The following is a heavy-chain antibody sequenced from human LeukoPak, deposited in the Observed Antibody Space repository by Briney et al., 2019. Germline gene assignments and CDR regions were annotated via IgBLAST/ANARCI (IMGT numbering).Heavy chain of an antibody. J-gene: IGHJ4*02. CDR3: ARAAVVVAPGY. D-gene: IGHD2-15*01. CDR1: GYTFTSYY. Sequence: ASVKVSCKASGYTFTSYYMHWVRQAPGQGLEWMGIINPSGGSTSYAQKFQGRVTMTTDTSTSTAYMELRSLRSDDTAVYYCARAAVVVAPGYWGQGTLVTVSS. V-gene: IGHV1-46*01. CDR2: INPSGGST.